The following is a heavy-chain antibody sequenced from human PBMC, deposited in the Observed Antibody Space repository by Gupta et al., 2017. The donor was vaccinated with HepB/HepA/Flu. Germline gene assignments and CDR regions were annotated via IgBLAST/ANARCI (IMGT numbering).Heavy chain of an antibody. J-gene: IGHJ4*02. CDR1: GFNFITYG. V-gene: IGHV3-30*03. Sequence: QVQLVESGGGVVQPGRSLRLSCAASGFNFITYGMLWVRQAPGKGLEWVALISYDGSNKYFADSVKGRFTISRDNSKDTLYLQMNSLRPEDTAVYYCARDHCTTTSCSHYYFDFWGQGTLVTVSS. D-gene: IGHD2-2*01. CDR3: ARDHCTTTSCSHYYFDF. CDR2: ISYDGSNK.